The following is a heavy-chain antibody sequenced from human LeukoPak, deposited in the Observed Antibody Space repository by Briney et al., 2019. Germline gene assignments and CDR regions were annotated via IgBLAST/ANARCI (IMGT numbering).Heavy chain of an antibody. V-gene: IGHV1-18*01. CDR3: ARDQITTVTTAGRFDY. D-gene: IGHD4-17*01. CDR1: GYTFTSYG. Sequence: ASVKVSCKASGYTFTSYGISWVRQAPGQGLEWMGWISAYNGNTNYAQKLQGRVTMTTDTSTSTAYMELRSLRSDDTAVYYCARDQITTVTTAGRFDYWGQGTLVTVSS. J-gene: IGHJ4*02. CDR2: ISAYNGNT.